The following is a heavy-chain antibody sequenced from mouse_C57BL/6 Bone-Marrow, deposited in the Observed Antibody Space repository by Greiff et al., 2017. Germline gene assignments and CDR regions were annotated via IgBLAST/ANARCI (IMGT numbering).Heavy chain of an antibody. CDR2: IDPSDSYT. Sequence: QVQLQQPGAELVMPGASVKLSCKASGYTFTSYWMHWVKQRPGQGLEWIGEIDPSDSYTNYNQKFKGKSTLTVDQSSSTAYLQLSSLTSEDSAVYYCAPYDYDGGFAYWGQGTLVTVSA. CDR1: GYTFTSYW. CDR3: APYDYDGGFAY. J-gene: IGHJ3*01. D-gene: IGHD2-4*01. V-gene: IGHV1-69*01.